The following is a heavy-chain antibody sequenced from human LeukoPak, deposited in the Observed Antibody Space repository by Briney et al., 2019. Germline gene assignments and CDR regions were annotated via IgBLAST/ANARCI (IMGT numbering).Heavy chain of an antibody. J-gene: IGHJ4*02. Sequence: GGSLRLSCAASEFPFSGYAMHWVRQAPGKGLEWVAVMSHDGTNKYYADSVKGRFTISRDNSKNTLYLQMDSLRTEDTAVYYCARHRGPSLHSSGYFDYWGQGTLVTVSS. D-gene: IGHD3-22*01. CDR2: MSHDGTNK. CDR3: ARHRGPSLHSSGYFDY. CDR1: EFPFSGYA. V-gene: IGHV3-30-3*01.